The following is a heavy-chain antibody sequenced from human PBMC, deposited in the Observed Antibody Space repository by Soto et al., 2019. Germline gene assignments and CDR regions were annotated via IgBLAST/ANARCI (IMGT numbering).Heavy chain of an antibody. V-gene: IGHV4-34*01. D-gene: IGHD3-16*01. CDR2: INHSGST. Sequence: SETLSLTCAVYGGSFSGYHWSWIRQPPGKGLEWIGEINHSGSTNYNPSLKSRVTISVDTSKNQFSLKLSSVTAADTAVYYCARGGGFDYWGQGTLVTVSS. CDR3: ARGGGFDY. J-gene: IGHJ4*02. CDR1: GGSFSGYH.